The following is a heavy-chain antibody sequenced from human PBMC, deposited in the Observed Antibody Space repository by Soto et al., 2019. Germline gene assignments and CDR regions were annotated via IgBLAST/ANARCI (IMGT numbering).Heavy chain of an antibody. CDR1: GFTFSSYW. CDR2: MNSDGSSI. CDR3: AKSATYYYQYGMDV. V-gene: IGHV3-74*03. Sequence: GGSLRLSCAASGFTFSSYWMHWVRQVPGKGLVWISRMNSDGSSITYADSVKGRFTISRDNAKNTLYLQMNSLRAEDTAVYYCAKSATYYYQYGMDVWGQGTTVTVSS. J-gene: IGHJ6*02. D-gene: IGHD2-15*01.